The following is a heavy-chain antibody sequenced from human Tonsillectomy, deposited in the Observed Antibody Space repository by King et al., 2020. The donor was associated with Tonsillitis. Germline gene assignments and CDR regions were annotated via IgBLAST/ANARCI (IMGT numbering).Heavy chain of an antibody. CDR1: GFTFSGYD. D-gene: IGHD2-8*02. CDR3: ARGREALVFYYYYMDV. Sequence: VQLVESGGGLVQPGGSLRLSCAASGFTFSGYDMHWVRQATGNGLEWVAGIGKVGDTYYPGSVKGRFTISRDNAKNSLYLEVNTLRAEDTAVYYCARGREALVFYYYYMDVWGKGTTVTVSS. J-gene: IGHJ6*03. V-gene: IGHV3-13*01. CDR2: IGKVGDT.